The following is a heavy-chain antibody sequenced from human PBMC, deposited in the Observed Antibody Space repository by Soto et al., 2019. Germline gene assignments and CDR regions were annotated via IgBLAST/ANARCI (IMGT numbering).Heavy chain of an antibody. CDR1: GGTFSSYA. D-gene: IGHD3-9*01. CDR3: AKEMYNDILTGYLSGGSSYYYYYGMDV. J-gene: IGHJ6*02. Sequence: QVQLVQSGAEVKKPGSSVKVSCKASGGTFSSYAISWVRQAPGQGLEWMGGIIPIFGTANYGQKFQARIQITADESTSTAYMELSRLRSEDTAVYYCAKEMYNDILTGYLSGGSSYYYYYGMDVWGQGTTVTVSS. CDR2: IIPIFGTA. V-gene: IGHV1-69*01.